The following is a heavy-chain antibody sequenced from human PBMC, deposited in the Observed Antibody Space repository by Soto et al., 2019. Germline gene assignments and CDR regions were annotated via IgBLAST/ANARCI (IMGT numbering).Heavy chain of an antibody. V-gene: IGHV5-51*01. CDR2: IYPGDSDT. CDR3: ARSGSGTYERSKYYFYGMDV. J-gene: IGHJ6*02. D-gene: IGHD3-10*01. Sequence: GESLKISCNGSGYIFTTYWIAWVRQMPGKGLEWMGIIYPGDSDTKYSPSFQGQVTISADKSISTAYLQWSSLKASDSATYYCARSGSGTYERSKYYFYGMDVWGQGATVTVSS. CDR1: GYIFTTYW.